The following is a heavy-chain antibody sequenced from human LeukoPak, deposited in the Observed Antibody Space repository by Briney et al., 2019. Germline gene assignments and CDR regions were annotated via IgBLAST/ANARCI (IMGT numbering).Heavy chain of an antibody. CDR2: ISWNSGSI. J-gene: IGHJ3*02. Sequence: GRSLRLSCAASGFTFDDYAMHWVRQAPGEGLEWVSGISWNSGSIGYADSVKGRFTISRDNAKNSLYLQMNSLRAEDTALYYCAKDIFGVATDAFDIWGQGTMVTVSS. V-gene: IGHV3-9*01. CDR3: AKDIFGVATDAFDI. CDR1: GFTFDDYA. D-gene: IGHD5-12*01.